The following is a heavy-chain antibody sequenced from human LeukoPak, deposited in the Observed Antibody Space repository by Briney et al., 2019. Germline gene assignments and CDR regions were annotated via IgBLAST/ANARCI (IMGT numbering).Heavy chain of an antibody. V-gene: IGHV1-2*02. D-gene: IGHD1-26*01. CDR2: INPNSGGT. CDR1: GYTFTGYY. CDR3: ARWPRIVGATFPLDY. J-gene: IGHJ4*02. Sequence: GASVKVSCTASGYTFTGYYMHWVRQAPGQGLEWMGWINPNSGGTNYAQKFQGRVTMTRDTSISTAYMELSRLRSDDTAVYYCARWPRIVGATFPLDYWGQGTLVTVSS.